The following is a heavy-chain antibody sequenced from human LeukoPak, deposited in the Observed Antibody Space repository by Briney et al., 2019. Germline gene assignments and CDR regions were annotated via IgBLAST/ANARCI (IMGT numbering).Heavy chain of an antibody. CDR3: ARDRLGYCSSTSCPHAFDI. CDR1: GASISSGGFY. V-gene: IGHV4-61*02. D-gene: IGHD2-2*01. Sequence: SRTLSLTCTVSGASISSGGFYWSWIRQPAGKGPEWIGRIYTSGSTNYNPSLRSRVTISVDTSKNQFSLKLSSVTAADTAVYYCARDRLGYCSSTSCPHAFDIWGQGTMVTVSS. CDR2: IYTSGST. J-gene: IGHJ3*02.